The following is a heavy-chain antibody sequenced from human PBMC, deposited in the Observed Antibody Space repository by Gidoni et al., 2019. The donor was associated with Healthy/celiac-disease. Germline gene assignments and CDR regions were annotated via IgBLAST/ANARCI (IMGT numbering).Heavy chain of an antibody. CDR2: ISGSGGST. CDR3: AKDKYCTNGVCYSPNWFDP. V-gene: IGHV3-23*01. J-gene: IGHJ5*02. Sequence: EVQLLESGGGLVQPGGSLRLSCAASGFPFSSYAMSWVRQAPGKGLEWVSAISGSGGSTYYADSVKGRFTISRDNSKNTLYLQMNSLRAEDTAVYYCAKDKYCTNGVCYSPNWFDPWGQGTLVTVSS. CDR1: GFPFSSYA. D-gene: IGHD2-8*01.